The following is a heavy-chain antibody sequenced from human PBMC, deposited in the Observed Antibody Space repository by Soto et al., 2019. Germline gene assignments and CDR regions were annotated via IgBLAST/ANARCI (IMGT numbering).Heavy chain of an antibody. V-gene: IGHV4-59*01. J-gene: IGHJ4*02. CDR2: VYNSGST. CDR3: ARYRREAVAGYTLDN. CDR1: GGSISSNY. D-gene: IGHD6-13*01. Sequence: SETLSLTCTVSGGSISSNYWTWIRQPPGKGLEWIGYVYNSGSTNYNPSLKSRVTISEDTSKSQFSLKVNSMTAADTAVYYCARYRREAVAGYTLDNWGQGILVTVAS.